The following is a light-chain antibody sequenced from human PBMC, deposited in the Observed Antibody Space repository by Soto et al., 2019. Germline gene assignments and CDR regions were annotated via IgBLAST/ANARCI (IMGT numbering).Light chain of an antibody. V-gene: IGLV2-11*01. J-gene: IGLJ3*02. CDR1: TSDV. Sequence: QSALTQPRSVSGSPGQSVTISCTGTTSDVSWYQHHPGKAPKLMIYDVYKRPSGVPDRFSGSKSGNTASLTISGLQAEDEADYYCSSYEVSHAWVFGGGTKLTVL. CDR3: SSYEVSHAWV. CDR2: DVY.